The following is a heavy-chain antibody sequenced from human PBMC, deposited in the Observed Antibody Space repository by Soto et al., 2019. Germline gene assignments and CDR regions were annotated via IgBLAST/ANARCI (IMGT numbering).Heavy chain of an antibody. J-gene: IGHJ6*02. CDR3: RKDWHYYDRSGPSVMKFYGIDV. D-gene: IGHD3-22*01. Sequence: QVQLVESGGGVVQPGRSLRLSCAASGLTFSNYGMHWVRQAPGKGLEWVAVISYDGTNEYYLDSVKGRFSISRDDSKNSAYLQMNSLRPEDTALYYCRKDWHYYDRSGPSVMKFYGIDVWGQGTTVTVAS. V-gene: IGHV3-30*18. CDR2: ISYDGTNE. CDR1: GLTFSNYG.